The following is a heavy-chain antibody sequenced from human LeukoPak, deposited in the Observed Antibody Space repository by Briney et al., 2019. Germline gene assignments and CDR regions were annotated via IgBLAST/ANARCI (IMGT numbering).Heavy chain of an antibody. CDR3: ARVVGWELLQFWFDP. CDR2: ITPIFGTA. Sequence: ASVKVSCKASGGTFSSYAISWVRQAPGQGLEWMGGITPIFGTANYAQKFQGRVTITTDESTSTAYMELSSLRSEDTAVYYCARVVGWELLQFWFDPWGQGTLVTVSS. V-gene: IGHV1-69*05. D-gene: IGHD1-26*01. CDR1: GGTFSSYA. J-gene: IGHJ5*02.